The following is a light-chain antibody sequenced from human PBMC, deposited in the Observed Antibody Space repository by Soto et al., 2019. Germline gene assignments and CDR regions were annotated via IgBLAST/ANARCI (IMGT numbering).Light chain of an antibody. Sequence: DIVMTQSPDSLAVSLGDRATINCNSSQSVLYSSDNKNYLSWYRQKPGQPPRLLIYWASTRESGVPERFSGSGSGTDFTLTISILQAEDAAVYYCQQSYSTWTFGQGTKV. J-gene: IGKJ1*01. CDR3: QQSYSTWT. V-gene: IGKV4-1*01. CDR1: QSVLYSSDNKNY. CDR2: WAS.